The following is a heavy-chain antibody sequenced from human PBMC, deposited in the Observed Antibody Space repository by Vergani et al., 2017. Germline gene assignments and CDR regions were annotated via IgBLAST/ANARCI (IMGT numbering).Heavy chain of an antibody. CDR2: ISYDGSNK. V-gene: IGHV3-30*18. CDR3: AKGSRWLQLRVDY. J-gene: IGHJ4*02. Sequence: VQLVESGGGVVQPGRSLRLSCAASGFTFSSYGMHWVRQAPGKGLEWVAVISYDGSNKYYADSVKGRFTISRDNSKNTLYLQMNSLRAEDTAVYYCAKGSRWLQLRVDYWGQGTLVTVSS. D-gene: IGHD5-24*01. CDR1: GFTFSSYG.